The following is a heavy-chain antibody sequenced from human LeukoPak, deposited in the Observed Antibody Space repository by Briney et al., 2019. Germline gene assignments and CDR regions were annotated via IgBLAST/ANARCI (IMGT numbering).Heavy chain of an antibody. CDR3: ARDVGECFDY. Sequence: GGSLRLSCAASGFTFSSYEMNWVRQAPGKGLEWVSYISSSGSTIYYADSVKGRFTISRDNAKNSLYLQMNSLRAEDTAVYYSARDVGECFDYWGQGTLVTVSS. J-gene: IGHJ4*02. CDR2: ISSSGSTI. CDR1: GFTFSSYE. D-gene: IGHD3-16*01. V-gene: IGHV3-48*03.